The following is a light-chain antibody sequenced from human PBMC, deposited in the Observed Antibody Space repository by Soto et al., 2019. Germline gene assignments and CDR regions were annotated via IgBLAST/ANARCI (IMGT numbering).Light chain of an antibody. CDR3: QSFDSSLSGSV. Sequence: QSVLTQPPSVSGAPGQRVTISCTGSSSNIGAGYDVHWYQQLPGTAPKLLIYGNNNRPSGVPDRFSGSKSDTSASLAITGLQAEDEADYYCQSFDSSLSGSVLGGGTQLTVL. V-gene: IGLV1-40*01. CDR1: SSNIGAGYD. CDR2: GNN. J-gene: IGLJ7*01.